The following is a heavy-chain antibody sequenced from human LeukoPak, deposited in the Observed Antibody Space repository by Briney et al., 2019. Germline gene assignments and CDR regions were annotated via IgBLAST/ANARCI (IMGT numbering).Heavy chain of an antibody. CDR2: INHSGST. CDR3: ARGRRWLQHRGDYSDY. CDR1: GGSFSGYY. D-gene: IGHD5-24*01. V-gene: IGHV4-34*01. Sequence: SETLSLTCAVYGGSFSGYYWSWIRQPPGKGLEWIGEINHSGSTNYNPSLKSRVTISVDTSKNQSSLKLSSVTAADTAVYYCARGRRWLQHRGDYSDYWGQGTLVTVSS. J-gene: IGHJ4*02.